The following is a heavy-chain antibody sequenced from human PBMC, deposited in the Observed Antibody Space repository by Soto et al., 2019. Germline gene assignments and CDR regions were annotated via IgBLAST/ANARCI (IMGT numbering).Heavy chain of an antibody. Sequence: QVQLVQSGAEVKKPGSSVKVSCKASGGTFSSYAISWVRQAPGQGLEWMGGIIPIFGTANYAQKFQGRVTTTAHESTSTVYMELSSLRSEDTAVYYCTIHEDRRATSFFGYYYGMDVWGHGTPVNVSS. V-gene: IGHV1-69*01. CDR3: TIHEDRRATSFFGYYYGMDV. J-gene: IGHJ6*02. CDR1: GGTFSSYA. D-gene: IGHD1-26*01. CDR2: IIPIFGTA.